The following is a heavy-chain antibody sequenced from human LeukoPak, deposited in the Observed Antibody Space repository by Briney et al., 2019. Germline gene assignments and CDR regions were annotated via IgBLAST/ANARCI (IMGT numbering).Heavy chain of an antibody. CDR3: ARGIRWASDY. Sequence: GGYLRLSCAASGFTFSIYGMVWVRQAPGKGLEYVSGITSNGGTTYYGNSVKGRFTISRDNSKDTLYLQMGSLRTEDMAVYYCARGIRWASDYWGQGSLVTVAS. CDR1: GFTFSIYG. J-gene: IGHJ4*02. V-gene: IGHV3-64*01. D-gene: IGHD4-23*01. CDR2: ITSNGGTT.